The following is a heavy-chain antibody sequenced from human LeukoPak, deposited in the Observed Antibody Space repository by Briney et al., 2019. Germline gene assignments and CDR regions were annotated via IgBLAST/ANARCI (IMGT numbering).Heavy chain of an antibody. Sequence: KPSETLSLTCTVSGGSISNYYCTWIRQSAGKGLEWIGRIFINGLTNYNPSLRGRVTMSIDTSKNQFSLNLKSMTAADTAVYYCATTPTTIGGATLASWGQGTLVTVSS. CDR1: GGSISNYY. V-gene: IGHV4-4*07. CDR3: ATTPTTIGGATLAS. J-gene: IGHJ5*02. D-gene: IGHD3-16*01. CDR2: IFINGLT.